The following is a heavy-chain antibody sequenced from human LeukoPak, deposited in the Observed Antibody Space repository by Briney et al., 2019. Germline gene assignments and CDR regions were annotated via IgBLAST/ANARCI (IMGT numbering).Heavy chain of an antibody. Sequence: ASVEVSCEASGFTFTSYYMHWVRQAPGQGLGWMGIINPSGGSTSYPQKFQGRVTMTRDTSTSTVYMELSSLRSEDTAVYYCACVVRGAFDIWGQGTLVTVSS. D-gene: IGHD2-21*01. V-gene: IGHV1-46*03. CDR3: ACVVRGAFDI. CDR1: GFTFTSYY. CDR2: INPSGGST. J-gene: IGHJ3*02.